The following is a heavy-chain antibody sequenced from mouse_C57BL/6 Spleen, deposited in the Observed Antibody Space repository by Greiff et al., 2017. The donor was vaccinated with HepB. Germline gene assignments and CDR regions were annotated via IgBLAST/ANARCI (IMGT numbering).Heavy chain of an antibody. D-gene: IGHD2-3*01. CDR2: ISSGGCYT. CDR3: ACDVGGTENWYFDV. Sequence: EVKLVESGGDLVKPGGSLKLSCAASGFTFSSYGMSWVRQTPDKRLEWVATISSGGCYTYYPDSVKGQFTISRDKAKNTLYLQVSSLKSEDTAMYYCACDVGGTENWYFDVWGTGTTVTVSS. J-gene: IGHJ1*03. V-gene: IGHV5-6*01. CDR1: GFTFSSYG.